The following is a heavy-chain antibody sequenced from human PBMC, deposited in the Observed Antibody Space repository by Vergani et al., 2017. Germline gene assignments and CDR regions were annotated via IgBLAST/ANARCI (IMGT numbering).Heavy chain of an antibody. CDR2: IYSGGST. J-gene: IGHJ4*02. V-gene: IGHV3-53*05. D-gene: IGHD2-2*02. CDR3: VRDRGLCAGGRCYTEAWDY. CDR1: GFTVSSNY. Sequence: EVQLLETGGGLIQPGGSLRLSCAASGFTVSSNYMSWVRQAPGKGLEWVSVIYSGGSTYYADSVKGRFTISRDNSKNTLYLQVRSLRLEDTGVYHCVRDRGLCAGGRCYTEAWDYWGQGTPVTVSS.